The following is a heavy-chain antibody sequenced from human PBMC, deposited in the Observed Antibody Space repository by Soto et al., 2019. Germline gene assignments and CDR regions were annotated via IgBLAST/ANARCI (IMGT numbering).Heavy chain of an antibody. J-gene: IGHJ4*02. Sequence: GASVKVSCKASGYTFTRYGISWVRQAPGPGLEWMGWISAYNGNTNYALMLQGRVTMTTDTSTSTAYMELRSLRSDDTAVYYCSRDRADYDILTGPPVTFDYWGQGTLVTVSS. CDR2: ISAYNGNT. CDR3: SRDRADYDILTGPPVTFDY. D-gene: IGHD3-9*01. CDR1: GYTFTRYG. V-gene: IGHV1-18*01.